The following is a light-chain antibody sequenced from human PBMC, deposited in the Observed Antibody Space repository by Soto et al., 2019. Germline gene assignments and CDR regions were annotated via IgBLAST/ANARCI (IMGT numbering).Light chain of an antibody. CDR2: GAS. Sequence: EIVLTQSPGTLSLSPGERATLSCRASQSVSSDYLAWYQQKPGQAPRLHIYGASTRATGIPDRFTGSGSGTDFTLTISRLEPEDFAVHYCQQYGSSPRTFGQGTKVDIK. CDR1: QSVSSDY. CDR3: QQYGSSPRT. V-gene: IGKV3-20*01. J-gene: IGKJ1*01.